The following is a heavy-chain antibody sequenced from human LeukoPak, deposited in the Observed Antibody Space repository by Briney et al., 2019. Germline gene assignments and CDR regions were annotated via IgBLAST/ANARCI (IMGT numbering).Heavy chain of an antibody. Sequence: PGGSLRLSCAASGFTFSSHDMNWVRQAPGKGLEWVSSITTATGSYIYYADSVKGRFTISRDDAKNSLYLQMDSLRAEDTAVYYCARDYGGPHYFDYWGQGTLVTVSS. J-gene: IGHJ4*02. CDR3: ARDYGGPHYFDY. D-gene: IGHD2-15*01. CDR1: GFTFSSHD. V-gene: IGHV3-21*01. CDR2: ITTATGSYI.